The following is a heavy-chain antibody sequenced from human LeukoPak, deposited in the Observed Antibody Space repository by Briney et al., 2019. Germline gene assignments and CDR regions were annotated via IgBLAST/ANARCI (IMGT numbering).Heavy chain of an antibody. Sequence: GGSLRLSCAASGFTFSSYSMNWVRQAPGKGLEWVSDIYSGGSTYYADSVKGRFTISRDNSKNTLYLQMNSLRAEDTAVYYCARDFHYGSGSFDYWGQGTLVTVSS. J-gene: IGHJ4*02. CDR3: ARDFHYGSGSFDY. CDR2: IYSGGST. V-gene: IGHV3-53*01. CDR1: GFTFSSYS. D-gene: IGHD3-10*01.